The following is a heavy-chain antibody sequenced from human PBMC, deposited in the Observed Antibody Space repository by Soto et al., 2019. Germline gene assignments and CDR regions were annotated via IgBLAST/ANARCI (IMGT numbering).Heavy chain of an antibody. CDR1: GFTFDDYA. D-gene: IGHD3-22*01. J-gene: IGHJ4*02. CDR3: AKDLTNYDSSGHYFDF. CDR2: ISWKSGSV. Sequence: EVQLVESGGGLVQPGRSLRLSCAASGFTFDDYAMHWVRQAPGKGLEWGSGISWKSGSVGYADSVKGRFTISRDNAKNSLYLQMNSLRAEDTAFYYCAKDLTNYDSSGHYFDFWGQGTLVTVSS. V-gene: IGHV3-9*01.